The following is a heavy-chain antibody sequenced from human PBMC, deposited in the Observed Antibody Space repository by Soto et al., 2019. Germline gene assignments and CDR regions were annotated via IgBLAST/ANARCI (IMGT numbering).Heavy chain of an antibody. V-gene: IGHV5-51*01. CDR1: GYSFTSYW. CDR3: ARPPYSASYYYFDQ. CDR2: IYPGDSDT. Sequence: GESLKISCKASGYSFTSYWIGWVRQMPGKGLEWMGIIYPGDSDTIYSPSFQGQVTISADKSISTAYLQWNSLKASDTSMYYCARPPYSASYYYFDQWGQGTPVTVSS. D-gene: IGHD1-26*01. J-gene: IGHJ4*02.